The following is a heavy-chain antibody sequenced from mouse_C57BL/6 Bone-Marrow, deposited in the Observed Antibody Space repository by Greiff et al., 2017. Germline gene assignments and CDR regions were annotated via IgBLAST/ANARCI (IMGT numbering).Heavy chain of an antibody. Sequence: EVQLMESGGGLVKPGGSLKLSCAASGFTFSSYAMSWVRQTPEKRLEWVATISDGGSYTYYPDNVKGRFTISRDYAKNNLYLQMSHLKSEDTAMYYCAREGVTTTDGGQGTTLTVTS. CDR2: ISDGGSYT. D-gene: IGHD2-1*01. V-gene: IGHV5-4*01. CDR1: GFTFSSYA. CDR3: AREGVTTTD. J-gene: IGHJ2*01.